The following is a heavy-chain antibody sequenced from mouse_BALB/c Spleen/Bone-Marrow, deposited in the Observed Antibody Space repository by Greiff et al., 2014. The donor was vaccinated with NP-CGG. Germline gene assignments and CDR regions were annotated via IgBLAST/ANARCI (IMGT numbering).Heavy chain of an antibody. D-gene: IGHD4-1*01. Sequence: DVKLVESGTVLARPGASLRMSCKASGYTFTNYWINWMKQRPGQGLEWIGAIYPGNNDAKYTQKFKAKAKLTAVTSTSTADMELSSLTNEDSAVYYCARNWDWVFAYWGQGTLVTVSA. V-gene: IGHV1-5*01. J-gene: IGHJ3*01. CDR3: ARNWDWVFAY. CDR2: IYPGNNDA. CDR1: GYTFTNYW.